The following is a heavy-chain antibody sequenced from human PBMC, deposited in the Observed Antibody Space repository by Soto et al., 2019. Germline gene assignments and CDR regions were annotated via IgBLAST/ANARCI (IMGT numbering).Heavy chain of an antibody. CDR1: GFTFSSYA. V-gene: IGHV3-23*01. Sequence: TGGSLRLSCAASGFTFSSYAMSWVRQAPGKGLEWVSAISGSGGSTYYADSVKGRFTISRDNSKNTLYLQMNSLRAEDTAVYYCAKDRYRYDFWSGSDYWGQGTLVTVSS. CDR3: AKDRYRYDFWSGSDY. J-gene: IGHJ4*02. CDR2: ISGSGGST. D-gene: IGHD3-3*01.